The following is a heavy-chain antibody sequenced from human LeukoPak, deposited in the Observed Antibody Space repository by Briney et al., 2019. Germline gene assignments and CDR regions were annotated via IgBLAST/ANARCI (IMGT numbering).Heavy chain of an antibody. CDR3: ARDRDGDYAYDAFDI. V-gene: IGHV1-2*02. CDR2: INPNSGGT. Sequence: ASVKVSCKASGYTFTGYYMHWVRQAPGQGLEWMGWINPNSGGTKYAQKFQGRVTMTRDTSISTAYMELSWLRSDDTAVYYCARDRDGDYAYDAFDIWGLGTMVSVSS. D-gene: IGHD4-17*01. CDR1: GYTFTGYY. J-gene: IGHJ3*02.